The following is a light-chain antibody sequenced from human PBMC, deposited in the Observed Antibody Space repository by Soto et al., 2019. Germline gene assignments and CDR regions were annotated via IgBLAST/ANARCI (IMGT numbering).Light chain of an antibody. CDR1: QDIRTE. V-gene: IGKV1-6*01. CDR3: LQDYSYPRT. CDR2: ATS. Sequence: AIQMTQSPSSLSASVGDRVTITCRASQDIRTELGWYQQKPGNAPKLLIYATSILQSGVPSRFSGIGSGTDFTLTISNLQPEDFATYYCLQDYSYPRTFGQGTKVEIK. J-gene: IGKJ1*01.